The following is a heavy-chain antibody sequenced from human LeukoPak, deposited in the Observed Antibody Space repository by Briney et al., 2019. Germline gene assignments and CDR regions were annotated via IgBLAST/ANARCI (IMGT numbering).Heavy chain of an antibody. V-gene: IGHV3-48*01. CDR1: RFTFSSYS. D-gene: IGHD3-22*01. CDR2: ISSSSSTI. Sequence: PGGSVRLSCAASRFTFSSYSMNWVRQAPGKGLEWVSYISSSSSTIYYADSVKGRFTISRDNAKNSLYLQMNCLRAEDTAVYYCARYDSSGPDYWRQGTLVTVSS. CDR3: ARYDSSGPDY. J-gene: IGHJ4*02.